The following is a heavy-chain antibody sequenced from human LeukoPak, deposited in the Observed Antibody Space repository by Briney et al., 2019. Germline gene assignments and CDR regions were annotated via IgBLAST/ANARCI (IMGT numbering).Heavy chain of an antibody. J-gene: IGHJ6*03. D-gene: IGHD2-2*01. CDR1: GFTFSSHW. Sequence: PGGSLRLSCAVSGFTFSSHWMSWVRQAPGKGLEWVANMNQDGSEKYYVDSVKGRFTISRDNARNSLYLQMNSLRAEDTAVYYCARYSIVVVPAATLYYYYYYMDVWGKGTTVTVSS. CDR3: ARYSIVVVPAATLYYYYYYMDV. V-gene: IGHV3-7*01. CDR2: MNQDGSEK.